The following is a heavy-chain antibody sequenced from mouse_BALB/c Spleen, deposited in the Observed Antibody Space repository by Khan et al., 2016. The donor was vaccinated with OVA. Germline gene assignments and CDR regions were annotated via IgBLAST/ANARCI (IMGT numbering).Heavy chain of an antibody. V-gene: IGHV1-4*01. CDR2: INPTSGST. Sequence: VQLQQSGAERATPGASVTMSCKASGYPFTTYWMHWVKQRPGQGLAWLGSINPTSGSTDYNEKFKDRATLSADKSSSTAYMQRSSLTSEDSAVYYCTRDRIDYWGQGTTLTVSS. CDR1: GYPFTTYW. J-gene: IGHJ2*01. CDR3: TRDRIDY.